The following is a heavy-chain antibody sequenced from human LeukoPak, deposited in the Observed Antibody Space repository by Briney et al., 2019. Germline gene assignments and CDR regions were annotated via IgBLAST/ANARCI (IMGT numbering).Heavy chain of an antibody. CDR1: GFTFSSYA. CDR2: ISGSGGTT. J-gene: IGHJ4*02. D-gene: IGHD2-2*01. Sequence: GGSLRLSCAASGFTFSSYAMTWVRQAPGKGLEWVSVISGSGGTTYYVDSVKGRFTISRDYAKNSLYLQMNSLRAEDTAVYYYARAPTVSVGYCSSSSCQADYWGQGTLVTASS. V-gene: IGHV3-23*01. CDR3: ARAPTVSVGYCSSSSCQADY.